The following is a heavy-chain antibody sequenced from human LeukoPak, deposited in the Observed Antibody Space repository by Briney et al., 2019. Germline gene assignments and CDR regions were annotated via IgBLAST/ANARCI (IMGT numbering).Heavy chain of an antibody. CDR3: ARWCSGAAAGFDP. D-gene: IGHD6-13*01. Sequence: PGGSLRLSCAASGFTFSSYAMHWVRQAPGKGLEWVAVISYDGSNKYYADSVKGRFTISRDNSKNTLYLQMNSLRAEDTAVYYCARWCSGAAAGFDPWGQGTLVTVSS. CDR1: GFTFSSYA. J-gene: IGHJ5*02. CDR2: ISYDGSNK. V-gene: IGHV3-30*01.